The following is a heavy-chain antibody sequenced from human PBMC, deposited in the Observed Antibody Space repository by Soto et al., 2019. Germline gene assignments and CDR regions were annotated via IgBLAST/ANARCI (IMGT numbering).Heavy chain of an antibody. D-gene: IGHD3-9*01. CDR1: GGSITGYD. V-gene: IGHV4-59*03. J-gene: IGHJ6*02. CDR2: IYHSGAT. CDR3: ARLGLTGAPVQYHHYGLDV. Sequence: PSVTQCLTWTVSGGSITGYDWSWIRQPPGKGLEFIGYIYHSGATEYTPSLKSRVTISVDKSENQFSLQMRSVSAADTAMYFCARLGLTGAPVQYHHYGLDVWGQGATVTVSS.